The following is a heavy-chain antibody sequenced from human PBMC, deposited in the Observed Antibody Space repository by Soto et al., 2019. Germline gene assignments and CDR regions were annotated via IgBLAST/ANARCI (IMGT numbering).Heavy chain of an antibody. Sequence: GESLKISCKGSGYSFTRYCIRWVRQMPGKGLEWMGIIYPGESDTRYSPSFQGQVTISADKSISTAYLQWSSLLASDTAVYYCARHPDPFYGMDVWGQGTTVTVSS. J-gene: IGHJ6*02. CDR1: GYSFTRYC. V-gene: IGHV5-51*01. CDR3: ARHPDPFYGMDV. CDR2: IYPGESDT.